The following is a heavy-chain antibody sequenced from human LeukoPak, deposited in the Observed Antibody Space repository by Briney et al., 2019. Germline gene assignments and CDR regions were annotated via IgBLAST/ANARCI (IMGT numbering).Heavy chain of an antibody. D-gene: IGHD6-13*01. Sequence: GGSLRLSCAASGFTFDDYAMHWVRQAPGKGLEWVSGISWNSGSIGYADSVKGRFTISRDNAKNSLYLQMNSLRAEDTALYYCAKTAAAAGIGDFDYWGQGTLVTVSS. V-gene: IGHV3-9*01. J-gene: IGHJ4*02. CDR2: ISWNSGSI. CDR3: AKTAAAAGIGDFDY. CDR1: GFTFDDYA.